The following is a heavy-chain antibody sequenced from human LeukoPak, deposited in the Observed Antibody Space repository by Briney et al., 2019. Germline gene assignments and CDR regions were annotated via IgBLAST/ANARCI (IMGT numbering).Heavy chain of an antibody. J-gene: IGHJ4*02. CDR2: INGDGSAT. CDR1: GFTFSSYW. V-gene: IGHV3-74*01. CDR3: ARESWTDYTSDY. D-gene: IGHD4-11*01. Sequence: GGSLRLSCAASGFTFSSYWMHWVRQAPGKGLVWVSRINGDGSATTYADSVKGRFTISRDNAKNTLYLQMNSLRAEDTAVYYCARESWTDYTSDYWGQGTLVTVSS.